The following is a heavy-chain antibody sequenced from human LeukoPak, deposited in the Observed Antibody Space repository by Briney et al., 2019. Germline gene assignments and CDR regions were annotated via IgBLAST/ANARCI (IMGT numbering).Heavy chain of an antibody. Sequence: ASVKVSCKASGYTFTGYYMHWVRQAPGQGLEWMGWMNPNSGNTGYAQKFQGRVTMTRNTSISTAYMELSSLRSEDTAVYYCARRRHPGTLTNWFDPWGQGTLVTVSS. CDR2: MNPNSGNT. CDR3: ARRRHPGTLTNWFDP. CDR1: GYTFTGYY. V-gene: IGHV1-8*02. J-gene: IGHJ5*02. D-gene: IGHD6-13*01.